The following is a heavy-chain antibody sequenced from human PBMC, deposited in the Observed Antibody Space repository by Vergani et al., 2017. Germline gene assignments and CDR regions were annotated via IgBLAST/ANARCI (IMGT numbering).Heavy chain of an antibody. CDR3: ARDPGDY. CDR2: INAGNGDT. Sequence: QVQLVQSGAEVKKPGASVKVSCKASGYTFSTYTIHWVRQAPGQRLEWMGWINAGNGDTKYSQKFQGRVTITRDTSASTAYMDLSSLRSEDTAVYYCARDPGDYWGQGTLVTVSS. V-gene: IGHV1-3*01. J-gene: IGHJ4*02. CDR1: GYTFSTYT.